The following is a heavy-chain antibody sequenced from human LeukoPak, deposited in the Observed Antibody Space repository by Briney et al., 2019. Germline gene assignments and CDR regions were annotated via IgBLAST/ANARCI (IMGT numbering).Heavy chain of an antibody. D-gene: IGHD2-2*01. CDR1: GFTFSSYG. Sequence: GGTLRLSCAASGFTFSSYGMHWVRQAPGKGLEWVAFIRYDGSNKYYADSVKGRFTISRDNSKDTLYLQMNSLRAEDTAVYYCAHGTMYQLDYWGQGTLVTVSS. J-gene: IGHJ4*02. CDR3: AHGTMYQLDY. CDR2: IRYDGSNK. V-gene: IGHV3-30*02.